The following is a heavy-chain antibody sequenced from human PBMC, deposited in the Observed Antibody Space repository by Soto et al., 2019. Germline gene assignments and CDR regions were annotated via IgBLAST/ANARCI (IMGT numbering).Heavy chain of an antibody. J-gene: IGHJ4*02. Sequence: SETLSLTCAVYGGSFSGYYWSWIRQPPGKGLEWIGEINHSGGTNYNPSLKSRVTISVDTSKNQFSLKLSSVTAADTAVYYCAGVRGHDYSNYWGQGTLVTVSS. CDR3: AGVRGHDYSNY. D-gene: IGHD4-4*01. CDR2: INHSGGT. CDR1: GGSFSGYY. V-gene: IGHV4-34*01.